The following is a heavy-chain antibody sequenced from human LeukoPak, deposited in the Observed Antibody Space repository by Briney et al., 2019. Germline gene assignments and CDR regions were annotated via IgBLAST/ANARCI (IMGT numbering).Heavy chain of an antibody. CDR2: INHSGST. D-gene: IGHD3-10*01. CDR1: GGSFSGYY. V-gene: IGHV4-34*01. CDR3: ARRGYYYGSGSYYRPPHFDY. J-gene: IGHJ4*02. Sequence: SETLSLTCAVYGGSFSGYYWSWIRQPPGKGLEWIGEINHSGSTNYNPSLKSRVTISVDTSKNQFSLKLSSVTAADTAVYYCARRGYYYGSGSYYRPPHFDYWGQGTLVTVSS.